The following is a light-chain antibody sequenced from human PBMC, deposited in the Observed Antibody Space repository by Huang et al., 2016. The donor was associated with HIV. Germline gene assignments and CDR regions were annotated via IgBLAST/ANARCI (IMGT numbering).Light chain of an antibody. V-gene: IGKV3-11*01. CDR3: QQRANWPRL. CDR2: DAS. Sequence: EIVLTQSLATLSLSPGERATLSCRVSQSVSSYLAWYQQKPGQAPRLLIYDASNRATGIPARFSGRGSGTDFTLTISSLEPEDFALYYCQQRANWPRLFGGGTKVEIK. J-gene: IGKJ4*01. CDR1: QSVSSY.